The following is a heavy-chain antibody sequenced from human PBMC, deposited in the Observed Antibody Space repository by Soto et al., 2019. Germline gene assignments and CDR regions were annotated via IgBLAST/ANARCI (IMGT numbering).Heavy chain of an antibody. J-gene: IGHJ4*02. D-gene: IGHD6-19*01. V-gene: IGHV3-30-3*02. CDR2: TSYDGSNK. CDR3: AKTPSGWSHPFDY. CDR1: GFPFSTYA. Sequence: QVQLVESGGGVVQPGRSLRLSCAASGFPFSTYAMHWVRQAPGKGLEWVAVTSYDGSNKYYADSVKGRFTISRDISKNTLYLQMNSLSAEDTAVYYCAKTPSGWSHPFDYWGQGPLVTVSS.